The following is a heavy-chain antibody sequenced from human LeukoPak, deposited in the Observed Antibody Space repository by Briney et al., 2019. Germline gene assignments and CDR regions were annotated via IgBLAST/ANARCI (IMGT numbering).Heavy chain of an antibody. CDR3: AKDRLGYSYGSGALP. CDR1: GYTFTSYG. Sequence: GASVKVSCKASGYTFTSYGISWVRQAPGQGLEWMGWISAYNGNTNYAQKLQGRVTMTTDTSTSTAYMELRSLRSDDTAVYYCAKDRLGYSYGSGALPWGQGTLVTVSS. CDR2: ISAYNGNT. V-gene: IGHV1-18*01. D-gene: IGHD5-18*01. J-gene: IGHJ5*02.